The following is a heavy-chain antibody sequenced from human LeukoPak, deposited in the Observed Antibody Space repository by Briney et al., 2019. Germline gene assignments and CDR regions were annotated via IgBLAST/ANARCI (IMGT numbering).Heavy chain of an antibody. CDR2: IYPGDSDT. Sequence: GESPKISCKGSGYHFTSYLIAWVRQVPGKGLEWIGIIYPGDSDTRYNPSFQGQVTISADKSINTAFLQWNSLKASDTAMYYCTKRAYCGGDCYSLRNNWFDPWGQGTLVTVSS. CDR1: GYHFTSYL. D-gene: IGHD2-21*02. J-gene: IGHJ5*02. CDR3: TKRAYCGGDCYSLRNNWFDP. V-gene: IGHV5-51*01.